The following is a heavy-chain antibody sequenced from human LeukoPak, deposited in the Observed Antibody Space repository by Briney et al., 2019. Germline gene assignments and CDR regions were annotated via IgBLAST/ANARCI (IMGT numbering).Heavy chain of an antibody. CDR1: GYTFTGYY. Sequence: ASVKLSCKASGYTFTGYYMHWVRQSPGQGLEWMGWINPNSGVTDYARKFQGRVTMTRDTSISTAYMEVSSLRSDDTAVYYCARDFGRAYGDKFDYWGQRPVVPVSS. D-gene: IGHD4-17*01. CDR3: ARDFGRAYGDKFDY. CDR2: INPNSGVT. V-gene: IGHV1-2*02. J-gene: IGHJ4*02.